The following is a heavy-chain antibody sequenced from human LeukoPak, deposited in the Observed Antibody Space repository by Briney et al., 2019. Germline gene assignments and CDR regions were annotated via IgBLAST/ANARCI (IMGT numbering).Heavy chain of an antibody. Sequence: GGSLRLSCAASGFTFSSYWMSWVRQAPGKGLEWVAFIRYDGSNKYYADSVKGRFTISRDNSKNTLYLQMNSLRAEDTAVYYCAKDRHYYGSGSFLDYWGQGTLVTVSS. D-gene: IGHD3-10*01. J-gene: IGHJ4*02. CDR2: IRYDGSNK. V-gene: IGHV3-30*02. CDR3: AKDRHYYGSGSFLDY. CDR1: GFTFSSYW.